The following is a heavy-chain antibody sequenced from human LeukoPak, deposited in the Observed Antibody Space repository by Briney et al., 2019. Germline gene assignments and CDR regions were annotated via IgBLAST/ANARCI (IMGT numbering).Heavy chain of an antibody. J-gene: IGHJ6*03. V-gene: IGHV4-39*01. CDR1: GGSISSSSYY. D-gene: IGHD2-2*02. CDR3: TRVVPAAIASYYMDV. CDR2: IYYSGST. Sequence: SETLSLTCTVSGGSISSSSYYWCWIRQPPGKGLEWIGSIYYSGSTYYNPSLKSRVTISVDTSKNQFSLKLSSVTAADTAVYYCTRVVPAAIASYYMDVWGKGTTVTVSS.